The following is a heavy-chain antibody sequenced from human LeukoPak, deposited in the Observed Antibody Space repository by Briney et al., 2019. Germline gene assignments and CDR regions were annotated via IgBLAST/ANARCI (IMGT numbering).Heavy chain of an antibody. D-gene: IGHD1-14*01. Sequence: SETLSLTCTVSGGSISSYYWSWIRQPAGKGLEWIGRIETSGNTNYKPSLKSRVTMSVDTSKNQFSLKLSSVTAADTAVYYCARTGGITRYYYYYYMDVWGKGTTVTVSS. CDR3: ARTGGITRYYYYYYMDV. CDR2: IETSGNT. J-gene: IGHJ6*03. CDR1: GGSISSYY. V-gene: IGHV4-4*07.